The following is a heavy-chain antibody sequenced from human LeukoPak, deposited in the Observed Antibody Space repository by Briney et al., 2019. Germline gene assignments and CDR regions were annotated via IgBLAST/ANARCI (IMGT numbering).Heavy chain of an antibody. Sequence: SATLSLTCAVYGGSFSGYYWSWIRQPPGKGLEWIGEINHSGSTNYNPSLKSRVTISVDTSKNQFSLKLSSVTAADTAVYYCARRGAVAGTGSPNWFDPWGQGTLVTVSS. CDR3: ARRGAVAGTGSPNWFDP. J-gene: IGHJ5*02. CDR1: GGSFSGYY. D-gene: IGHD6-19*01. V-gene: IGHV4-34*01. CDR2: INHSGST.